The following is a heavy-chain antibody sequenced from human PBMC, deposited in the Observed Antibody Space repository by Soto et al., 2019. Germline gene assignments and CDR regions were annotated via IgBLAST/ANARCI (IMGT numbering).Heavy chain of an antibody. CDR3: ARDWYYDFWSDETRGFDY. CDR1: GYTFTSYA. J-gene: IGHJ4*02. D-gene: IGHD3-3*01. Sequence: GASVKVSCKASGYTFTSYAMHWVRQAPGQRLEWMGWINAGNGNTKYSQKFQGRVTITRDTSASTAYMELSSLRSEDTAVYYCARDWYYDFWSDETRGFDYWGQGTLATVSS. CDR2: INAGNGNT. V-gene: IGHV1-3*01.